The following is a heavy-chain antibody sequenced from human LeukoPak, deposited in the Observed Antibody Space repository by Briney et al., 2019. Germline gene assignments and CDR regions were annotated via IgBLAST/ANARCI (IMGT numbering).Heavy chain of an antibody. J-gene: IGHJ3*02. Sequence: QTGGSLRLSCAASGSTFSSYSMNWVRQAPGKGLEWVSYISSSSSTIYYADSVKGRFTISRDNAKNSLYLQMNSLRAEDTAVYYCARSSGSSGYFAFDIWGQGTMVTVSS. CDR3: ARSSGSSGYFAFDI. V-gene: IGHV3-48*01. CDR1: GSTFSSYS. CDR2: ISSSSSTI. D-gene: IGHD3-22*01.